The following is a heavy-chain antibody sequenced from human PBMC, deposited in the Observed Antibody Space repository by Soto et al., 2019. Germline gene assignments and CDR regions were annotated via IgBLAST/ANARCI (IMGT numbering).Heavy chain of an antibody. CDR2: IIPIFGTA. J-gene: IGHJ2*01. V-gene: IGHV1-69*01. D-gene: IGHD3-16*01. CDR1: GGTFSSYS. Sequence: QVQLVQSGAEVKKPGSSVKVSCKASGGTFSSYSINWVRQAPGQGLEWMGGIIPIFGTANYAQKFQGRVKLSADEATSTAHMELSILRNENTAVYYCARPFQSWPGGWYFDLWGRGTLVPVSS. CDR3: ARPFQSWPGGWYFDL.